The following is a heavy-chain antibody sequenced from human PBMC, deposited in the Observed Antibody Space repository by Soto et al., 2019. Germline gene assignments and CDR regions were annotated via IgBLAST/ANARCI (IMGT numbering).Heavy chain of an antibody. D-gene: IGHD3-10*01. J-gene: IGHJ6*02. V-gene: IGHV3-30-3*01. CDR1: GFTFSSYA. CDR3: ASRAGDTMVRGALYYYGMDV. Sequence: QVQLVESGGGVVQPGRSLRLSCAASGFTFSSYAMHWVRQAPGKGLEWVAVISYDGSNKYYADSVKGRFTISRDNSKNTLYLQMNSLRAEDTAVYYCASRAGDTMVRGALYYYGMDVWGQGTTVTVSS. CDR2: ISYDGSNK.